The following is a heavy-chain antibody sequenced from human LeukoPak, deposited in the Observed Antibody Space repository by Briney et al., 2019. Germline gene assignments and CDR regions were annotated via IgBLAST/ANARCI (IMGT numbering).Heavy chain of an antibody. CDR3: ARGPRGGNWNEALDY. V-gene: IGHV5-51*01. Sequence: GESLKISCKASGYSFTTYWIGWVRQMPGEGLEWMGMFFPGDSDRRYSPSFQGQVTISADKSITTAYLQWNSLKASDAAIYYCARGPRGGNWNEALDYWGQGTLVTVSS. CDR2: FFPGDSDR. J-gene: IGHJ4*02. D-gene: IGHD1-1*01. CDR1: GYSFTTYW.